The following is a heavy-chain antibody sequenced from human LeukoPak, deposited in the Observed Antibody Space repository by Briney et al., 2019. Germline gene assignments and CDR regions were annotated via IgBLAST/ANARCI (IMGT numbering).Heavy chain of an antibody. CDR3: ARSKDSSGWTLYY. CDR2: INPNSGGT. V-gene: IGHV1-2*06. D-gene: IGHD6-19*01. J-gene: IGHJ4*02. Sequence: GASVKVSCKASGYTFTGYYMHWVRQAPGQGLEWMGRINPNSGGTNYAQKFQGRVTMTRGTSISTAYMELSRLRSDDTAVYYCARSKDSSGWTLYYWGQGTLVTVSS. CDR1: GYTFTGYY.